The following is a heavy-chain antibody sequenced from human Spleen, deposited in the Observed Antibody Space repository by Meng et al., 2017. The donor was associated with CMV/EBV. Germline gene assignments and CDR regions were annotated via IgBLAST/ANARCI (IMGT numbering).Heavy chain of an antibody. CDR3: ATDPWFDP. CDR2: ISYRGST. CDR1: GGSISSSTYY. V-gene: IGHV4-39*07. J-gene: IGHJ5*02. Sequence: SETLSLTCTVSGGSISSSTYYWGWIRQPPGKGLEWIGSISYRGSTYYNPSLKSRVTISVDTSKKQFSLKLSSVTAADTAVYYCATDPWFDPWGQGTLVTVSS.